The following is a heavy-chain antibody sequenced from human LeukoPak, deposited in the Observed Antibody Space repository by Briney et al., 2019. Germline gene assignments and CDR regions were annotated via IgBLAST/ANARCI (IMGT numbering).Heavy chain of an antibody. J-gene: IGHJ4*02. Sequence: GGSLRLSCADSGFTFSSYAMSWVRQAPGKGLEWVSVISGSGGSTYYADSVKGRFTISRDNSKNTLYLQMNSLRAEDTAVYYCAKRRVVSSYRYYFDYWGQGTLVTVSS. CDR3: AKRRVVSSYRYYFDY. D-gene: IGHD6-13*01. V-gene: IGHV3-23*01. CDR2: ISGSGGST. CDR1: GFTFSSYA.